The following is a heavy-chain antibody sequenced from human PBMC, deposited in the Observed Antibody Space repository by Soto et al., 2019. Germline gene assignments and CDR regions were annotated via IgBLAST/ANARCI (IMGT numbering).Heavy chain of an antibody. D-gene: IGHD1-26*01. CDR2: ISAYNGNT. Sequence: ASVKVSCKASGYTFTNYGISWVRQAPGQGLEWMGWISAYNGNTKYSQKFQGRVTITRDTSASTAYMELSSLRSEDTAVYYCARVLVGATPVDYWGQGTLVTVSS. J-gene: IGHJ4*02. CDR1: GYTFTNYG. CDR3: ARVLVGATPVDY. V-gene: IGHV1-18*01.